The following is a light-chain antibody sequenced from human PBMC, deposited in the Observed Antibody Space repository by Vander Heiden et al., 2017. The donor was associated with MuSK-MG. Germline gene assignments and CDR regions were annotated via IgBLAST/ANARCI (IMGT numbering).Light chain of an antibody. V-gene: IGKV2-28*01. Sequence: DIVMTQSPLSLPVTPGEPASITCRSSLSLLHSNGYNYLDWYLQKPGQSPRLLIYLGSSRASGVPDRFSGSGSGTDFTLKISRVEAEDVGVYYCRQALQTPGTFGQGTRLEIK. J-gene: IGKJ5*01. CDR1: LSLLHSNGYNY. CDR3: RQALQTPGT. CDR2: LGS.